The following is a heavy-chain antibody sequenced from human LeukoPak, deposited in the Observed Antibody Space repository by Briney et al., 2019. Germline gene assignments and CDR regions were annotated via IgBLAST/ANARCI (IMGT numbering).Heavy chain of an antibody. V-gene: IGHV1-18*04. D-gene: IGHD6-19*01. Sequence: ASVKVSCKTSGYTFTYYGINWVRQAHGQGLEWMGWISGYNGNTKYAQKFQGRVTMTTDTFTNTAYMELRSLRSDDTAMYYCARDKSPIRSRSGSESSPLDNWGQGTLVFVSS. CDR2: ISGYNGNT. CDR1: GYTFTYYG. J-gene: IGHJ4*02. CDR3: ARDKSPIRSRSGSESSPLDN.